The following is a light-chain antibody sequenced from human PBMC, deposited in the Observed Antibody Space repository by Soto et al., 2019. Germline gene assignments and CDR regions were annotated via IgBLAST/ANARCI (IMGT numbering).Light chain of an antibody. CDR3: AAWDDSLSGDV. CDR1: SSNIGSNT. J-gene: IGLJ1*01. V-gene: IGLV1-44*01. Sequence: QSVLTQSPSASGTPGQRVTISCSGSSSNIGSNTVNWYQQLPGTAPKLLIYSYDQRPSGVPDRFSGSKSGTSASLAISGLQSEDEADYYCAAWDDSLSGDVFGTGTKLTVL. CDR2: SYD.